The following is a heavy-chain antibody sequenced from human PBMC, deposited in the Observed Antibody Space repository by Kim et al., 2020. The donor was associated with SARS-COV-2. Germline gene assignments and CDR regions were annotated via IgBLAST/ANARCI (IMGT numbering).Heavy chain of an antibody. Sequence: GGSLRLSCAASGFTFSNYAMTWVRQAPGKGLEWVSAINGGADSTSYAGSVKGRFTISRDNSKNTLYLQMNSLRSEDTALYYCTKNRGGSGYHAIDSWG. D-gene: IGHD6-25*01. V-gene: IGHV3-23*01. CDR3: TKNRGGSGYHAIDS. CDR1: GFTFSNYA. J-gene: IGHJ5*01. CDR2: INGGADST.